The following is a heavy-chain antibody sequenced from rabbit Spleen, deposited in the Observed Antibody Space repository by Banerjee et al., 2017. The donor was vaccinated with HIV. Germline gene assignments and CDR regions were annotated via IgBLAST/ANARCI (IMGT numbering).Heavy chain of an antibody. CDR2: IAGGSSGFT. V-gene: IGHV1S40*01. J-gene: IGHJ6*01. CDR1: GFSFCSSDY. D-gene: IGHD8-1*01. Sequence: QSLEESGGDLVKPAGPLPLPCTASGFSFCSSDYMCWVRQAPGKGLEWISGIAGGSSGFTYCATGEKGRFTISKTTSTTVTLQRTSRTAADTDTYFSARETGSSFASYGMDLWGQGTLVTVS. CDR3: ARETGSSFASYGMDL.